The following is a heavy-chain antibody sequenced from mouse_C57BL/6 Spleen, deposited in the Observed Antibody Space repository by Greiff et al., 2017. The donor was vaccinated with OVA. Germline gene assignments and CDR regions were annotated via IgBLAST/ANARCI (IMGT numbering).Heavy chain of an antibody. D-gene: IGHD1-1*01. V-gene: IGHV1-64*01. CDR2: IHPNSGST. CDR3: ARSRTVNYAMDY. Sequence: VQLQQPGAELVKPGASVKLSCKASGYTFTSYWMHWVKQRPGQGLEWIGMIHPNSGSTNYNEKFKSKATLTVDKSSSTAYMQLSSLTSEDSAVYYCARSRTVNYAMDYWGQGTSVTVSS. CDR1: GYTFTSYW. J-gene: IGHJ4*01.